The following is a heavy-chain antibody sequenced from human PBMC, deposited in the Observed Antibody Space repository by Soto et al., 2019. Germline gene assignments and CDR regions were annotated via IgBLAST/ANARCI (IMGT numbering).Heavy chain of an antibody. D-gene: IGHD3-3*01. V-gene: IGHV4-34*01. CDR1: GGSIRGYY. J-gene: IGHJ5*02. CDR2: INHSGST. Sequence: SETLSLTCTVSGGSIRGYYLSWIRQPPGKGLEWIGEINHSGSTNYNPSLKSRVTISVDTSKNQFSLKLSSVTAADTAVYYCASSPSYYDFWSGYYTINWFDPWGQGTLVTVSS. CDR3: ASSPSYYDFWSGYYTINWFDP.